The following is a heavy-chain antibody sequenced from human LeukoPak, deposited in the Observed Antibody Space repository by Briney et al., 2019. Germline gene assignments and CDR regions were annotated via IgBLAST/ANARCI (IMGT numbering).Heavy chain of an antibody. CDR1: GFTFSSYA. Sequence: PGGSLRLSCTASGFTFSSYAMSWVRQAPGKGLEWVSYISSSSSTIYYADSVKGRFTISRDNAKNSLYLQMNSLRAEDTAVYYCARFTRGFDPWGQGTLVTVSS. CDR2: ISSSSSTI. V-gene: IGHV3-48*01. CDR3: ARFTRGFDP. J-gene: IGHJ5*02.